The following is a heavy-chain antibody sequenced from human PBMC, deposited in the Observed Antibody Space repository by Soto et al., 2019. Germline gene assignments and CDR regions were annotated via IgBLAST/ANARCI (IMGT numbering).Heavy chain of an antibody. CDR2: IYDSGTT. J-gene: IGHJ3*01. D-gene: IGHD3-3*01. CDR1: SYVIESGHY. CDR3: ARSPQYYTPGSSPFDY. Sequence: SETLSLTCVVSSYVIESGHYWGWVRQPPGKGLEWVGSIYDSGTTYYNPSLRSRVTISADTSKSQFSLSLTSVTAADTAVYYCARSPQYYTPGSSPFDYWGPGTMVTVS. V-gene: IGHV4-38-2*01.